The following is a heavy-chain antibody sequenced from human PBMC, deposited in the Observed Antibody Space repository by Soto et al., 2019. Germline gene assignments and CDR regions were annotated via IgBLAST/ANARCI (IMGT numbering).Heavy chain of an antibody. CDR2: ISAYNGNT. V-gene: IGHV1-18*01. Sequence: ASVKVSCKASGYTFTSYGISWVRQAPGQGLEWMGWISAYNGNTNYAQKLQGRVTMTTDTSTSTAYMELRSLRSDDTAVYYCAIDEEYSSSSRPDYWGQGTLVTVSS. CDR3: AIDEEYSSSSRPDY. J-gene: IGHJ4*02. D-gene: IGHD6-6*01. CDR1: GYTFTSYG.